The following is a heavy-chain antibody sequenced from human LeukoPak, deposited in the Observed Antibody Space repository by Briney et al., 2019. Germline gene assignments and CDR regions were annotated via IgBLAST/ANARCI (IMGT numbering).Heavy chain of an antibody. J-gene: IGHJ4*02. V-gene: IGHV3-21*01. CDR2: ISSSSSYI. CDR3: GRIGVITAAATTYDY. Sequence: GGSLRLSCAASGFTFSSYSMNWVRQAPGKGLEWVSSISSSSSYIYYADSVKGRFTISKDNANNSLYLQMNSLRAEDTAVYYCGRIGVITAAATTYDYWGQGTLVIVS. CDR1: GFTFSSYS. D-gene: IGHD6-13*01.